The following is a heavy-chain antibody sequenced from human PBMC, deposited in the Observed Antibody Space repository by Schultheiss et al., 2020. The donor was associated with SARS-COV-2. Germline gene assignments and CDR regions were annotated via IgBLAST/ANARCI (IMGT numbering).Heavy chain of an antibody. V-gene: IGHV3-9*01. D-gene: IGHD6-19*01. CDR3: AKDMAGIGRGFDY. Sequence: SLKISCAASGFTFDDYAMHWVRQAPGKGLEWVSGISWNSGSIGYADSVKGRFTISRDNAKNSLYLQMNSLRAEDTALYYCAKDMAGIGRGFDYWGQGTLVTVSS. J-gene: IGHJ4*02. CDR2: ISWNSGSI. CDR1: GFTFDDYA.